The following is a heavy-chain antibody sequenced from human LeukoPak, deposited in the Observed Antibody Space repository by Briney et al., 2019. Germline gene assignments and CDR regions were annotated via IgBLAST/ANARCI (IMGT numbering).Heavy chain of an antibody. Sequence: PSETLSLTCTVSGGSISSSSYYWGWIRQPPGKGLEWIGSIYYSGSTYYNPSLKSRVTISVDTSKNRFSLKLSSVTAADTAVYYCARQGVILTGYCDYWGQGTLVTVSS. CDR2: IYYSGST. CDR1: GGSISSSSYY. J-gene: IGHJ4*02. V-gene: IGHV4-39*07. D-gene: IGHD3-9*01. CDR3: ARQGVILTGYCDY.